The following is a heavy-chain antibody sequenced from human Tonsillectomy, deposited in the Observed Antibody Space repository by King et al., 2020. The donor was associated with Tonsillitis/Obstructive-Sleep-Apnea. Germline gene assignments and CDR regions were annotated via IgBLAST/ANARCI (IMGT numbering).Heavy chain of an antibody. CDR2: IDWDDDK. V-gene: IGHV2-70*01. J-gene: IGHJ3*02. CDR1: GFSLTTSGMC. D-gene: IGHD3-22*01. CDR3: ARITEGLYNSSGYYYLGAFDI. Sequence: VTLKESGPALVKPTQTLTLTCTFSGFSLTTSGMCVSWIRQPPGKALEWLAHIDWDDDKYYSTSLKTRLTISKDTSKNQVVLTMTNMDPVDTATYYCARITEGLYNSSGYYYLGAFDIWGQGTMVTVSS.